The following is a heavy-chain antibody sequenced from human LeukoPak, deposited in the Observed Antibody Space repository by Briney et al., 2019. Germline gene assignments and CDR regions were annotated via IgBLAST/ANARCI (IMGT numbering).Heavy chain of an antibody. Sequence: GSLRLSCAASGFTFSSYSMNWVRQAPGKGLEWVSSISSSSSYIYYADSVKGRFTISRDNAKNSLYLQMNSLRAEDTAVYYCASAMVRGVITTDYWGQGTLVTVSS. J-gene: IGHJ4*02. V-gene: IGHV3-21*01. CDR2: ISSSSSYI. CDR3: ASAMVRGVITTDY. CDR1: GFTFSSYS. D-gene: IGHD3-10*01.